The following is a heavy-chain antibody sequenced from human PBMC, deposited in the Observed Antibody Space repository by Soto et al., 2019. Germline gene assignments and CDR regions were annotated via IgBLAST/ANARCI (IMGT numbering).Heavy chain of an antibody. J-gene: IGHJ1*01. D-gene: IGHD3-16*01. CDR1: GFTFSSYA. CDR3: AKEVKEYYDYIWGSRYFQQ. Sequence: EVQLLESGGGLVQPGGSLRLSCAASGFTFSSYAMSWVRQAPGKGLEWVSAISGSGGSTYYADSVKGRFTISRDNSKNTLYLQMNSLRAEDTAVYYCAKEVKEYYDYIWGSRYFQQWGQGTLVTVSS. CDR2: ISGSGGST. V-gene: IGHV3-23*01.